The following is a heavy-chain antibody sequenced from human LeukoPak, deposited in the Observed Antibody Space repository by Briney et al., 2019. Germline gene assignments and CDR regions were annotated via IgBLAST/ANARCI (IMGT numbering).Heavy chain of an antibody. V-gene: IGHV3-64D*06. CDR1: GFTFSTYV. CDR3: VRGTGY. D-gene: IGHD3-16*01. J-gene: IGHJ4*02. CDR2: ISSNGDNT. Sequence: GGSLGLSCSVSGFTFSTYVMHWVRQAPGKGLEYVSAISSNGDNTYYADSVKGRFTISRDNSKNTLYLQMSSLRPDDTAVYFCVRGTGYWGQGTLATVSS.